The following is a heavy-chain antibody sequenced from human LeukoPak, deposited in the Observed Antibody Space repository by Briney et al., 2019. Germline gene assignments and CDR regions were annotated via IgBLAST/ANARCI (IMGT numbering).Heavy chain of an antibody. J-gene: IGHJ5*02. CDR1: GGSFSGYY. D-gene: IGHD6-13*01. CDR3: ARLQHSSSWYGWFDP. V-gene: IGHV4-34*01. Sequence: SETLSLTCAVYGGSFSGYYWRWIRQPPGKGLEWIGEINHSGSTNYNPSLKSRVTISVHTSKNQFSLKLSSVTAADTAVYYCARLQHSSSWYGWFDPWGQGTLVTVSS. CDR2: INHSGST.